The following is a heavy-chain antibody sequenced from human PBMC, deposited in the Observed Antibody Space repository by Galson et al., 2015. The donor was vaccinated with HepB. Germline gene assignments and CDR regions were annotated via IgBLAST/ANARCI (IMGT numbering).Heavy chain of an antibody. Sequence: SLRLSCAASGFTFSDYWMTWVRQAPGKGLEWVANIKQDGSEKHYVDSVKGRFTISRDNAKNSLYLQMNGLRAEDTPVYYCAKDFGHYFWGQGALITVSP. V-gene: IGHV3-7*01. CDR2: IKQDGSEK. CDR1: GFTFSDYW. D-gene: IGHD2/OR15-2a*01. CDR3: AKDFGHYF. J-gene: IGHJ4*02.